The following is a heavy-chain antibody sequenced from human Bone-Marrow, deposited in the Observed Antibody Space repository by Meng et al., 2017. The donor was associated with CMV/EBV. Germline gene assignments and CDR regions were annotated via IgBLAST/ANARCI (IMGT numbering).Heavy chain of an antibody. D-gene: IGHD2-2*01. CDR3: ARVYCSSTSCRYNYGMDV. CDR1: GGTFSSYA. Sequence: KVSCKASGGTFSSYAISWVRQAPGQGLEWMGGIIPILGIANYAQKFQGRVTITADKSTSTAYMELSSLRSEDTAVYYCARVYCSSTSCRYNYGMDVWGQGTTVTVSS. J-gene: IGHJ6*02. CDR2: IIPILGIA. V-gene: IGHV1-69*10.